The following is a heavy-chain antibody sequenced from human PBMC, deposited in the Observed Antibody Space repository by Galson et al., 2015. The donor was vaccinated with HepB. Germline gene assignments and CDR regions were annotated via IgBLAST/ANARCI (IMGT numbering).Heavy chain of an antibody. CDR3: ARLPRQYDILTGYYQDAFDI. V-gene: IGHV4-39*01. D-gene: IGHD3-9*01. CDR1: GGSISSSSYY. Sequence: ETLSLTCTVSGGSISSSSYYWGWIRQPPGKGLEWIGGIYYSGSTYYNPSLKSRVTISVDTSKNQFSLKLSSVTAADTAVYYCARLPRQYDILTGYYQDAFDIWGQGTMVTVSS. J-gene: IGHJ3*02. CDR2: IYYSGST.